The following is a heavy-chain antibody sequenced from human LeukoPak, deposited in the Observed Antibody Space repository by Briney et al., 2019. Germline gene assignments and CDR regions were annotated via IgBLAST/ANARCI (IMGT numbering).Heavy chain of an antibody. CDR1: GFIFSNFA. J-gene: IGHJ6*02. V-gene: IGHV3-30-3*01. CDR3: ARNQQLGGHSYYYYGMDV. D-gene: IGHD3-16*01. CDR2: TSYEGTNK. Sequence: GGSLRLSCAASGFIFSNFALHWVRQAPGKGLEWVALTSYEGTNKYYADSVKGRFTISRDNSKNTLYLQMNSLRADDTAIYYCARNQQLGGHSYYYYGMDVWGQGTTVTVSS.